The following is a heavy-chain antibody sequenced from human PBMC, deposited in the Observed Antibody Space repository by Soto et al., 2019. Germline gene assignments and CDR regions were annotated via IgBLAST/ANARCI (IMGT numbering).Heavy chain of an antibody. CDR1: GGSISSGGYY. CDR2: IYYSGST. D-gene: IGHD1-26*01. CDR3: ASGTEVSPSRDV. Sequence: SETLSLSCTVSGGSISSGGYYWSWIRQHPGKSLEWIGYIYYSGSTYYNPSLKSRVTISVDTSKNQFSLKLSSVTAADTAVYYCASGTEVSPSRDVWGQGTTVTVSS. J-gene: IGHJ6*02. V-gene: IGHV4-31*03.